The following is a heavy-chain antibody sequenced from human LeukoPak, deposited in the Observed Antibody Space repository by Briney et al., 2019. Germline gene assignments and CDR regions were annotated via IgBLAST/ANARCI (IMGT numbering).Heavy chain of an antibody. J-gene: IGHJ4*02. V-gene: IGHV3-30*02. Sequence: SGGSLRLSCAASGFTFSAYGTHWVRQAPGKGLEWVGFIRYDGIKKYYADSVKGRFTISRDNSKNTLYLQMNSLRAEDTAVYYCARGPRLGYYGSGLDYWGQGTLVTVSS. CDR2: IRYDGIKK. D-gene: IGHD3-10*01. CDR3: ARGPRLGYYGSGLDY. CDR1: GFTFSAYG.